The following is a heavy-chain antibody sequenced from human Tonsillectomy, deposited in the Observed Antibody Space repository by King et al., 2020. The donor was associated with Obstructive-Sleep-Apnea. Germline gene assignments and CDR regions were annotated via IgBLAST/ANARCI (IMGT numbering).Heavy chain of an antibody. CDR3: AKDLRRAFRHAYADS. J-gene: IGHJ5*02. V-gene: IGHV3-23*04. CDR1: GFTFSSYA. CDR2: IGGGTT. Sequence: EVQLVESGGGLVQPGESLRLSCVASGFTFSSYAMNWVRQAPGRGLEWVSGIGGGTTDYADSVKGRCTMSRDNSKNTVYLQIDSLRPEDTGVYYCAKDLRRAFRHAYADSWGQGTLVIVSS. D-gene: IGHD3-16*01.